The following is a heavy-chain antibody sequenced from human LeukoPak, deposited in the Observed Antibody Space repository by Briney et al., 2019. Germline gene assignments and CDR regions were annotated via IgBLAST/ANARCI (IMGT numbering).Heavy chain of an antibody. D-gene: IGHD3-9*01. CDR3: ARTPPPFVGYDILTGYFYGDHFDY. J-gene: IGHJ4*02. CDR2: IKSSSSPI. V-gene: IGHV3-48*04. Sequence: GGSLRLSCAASGFTFSSYAMDWVRQAPGKGLEWVSYIKSSSSPIYYADSVKGRFTISRDNAKNSLYLQMNSLRAEDTAVYYCARTPPPFVGYDILTGYFYGDHFDYWGQGTLVTVSS. CDR1: GFTFSSYA.